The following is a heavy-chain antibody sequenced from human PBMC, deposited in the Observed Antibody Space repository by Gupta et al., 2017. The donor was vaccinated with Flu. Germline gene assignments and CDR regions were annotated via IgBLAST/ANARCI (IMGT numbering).Heavy chain of an antibody. CDR2: INHSGST. J-gene: IGHJ5*02. D-gene: IGHD5-18*01. V-gene: IGHV4-34*01. CDR3: ARAPPEDTAMVTSVGWFDP. CDR1: GGSFSGYY. Sequence: QVQLQQWGAGLLKPSETLSLTCAVYGGSFSGYYWSWIRQPPGKGLEWIGEINHSGSTNYNPSLKSRVTISVDTSKNQFSLKLSSVTAADTAVYYCARAPPEDTAMVTSVGWFDPWGQGTLVTVSS.